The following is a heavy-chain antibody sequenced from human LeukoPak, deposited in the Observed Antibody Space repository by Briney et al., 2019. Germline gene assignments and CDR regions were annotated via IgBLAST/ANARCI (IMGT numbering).Heavy chain of an antibody. D-gene: IGHD3-3*01. CDR1: GGSISSYY. Sequence: SETLSLTCTVSGGSISSYYWSWIRQPPGKGLEWIGYIYYSGSTNYNPSRKSRVTISVDTSKNQFSLKLSSVTAADTAVYYCARDYYDFWSGFYYFDYWGQGTLVTVSS. CDR3: ARDYYDFWSGFYYFDY. V-gene: IGHV4-59*01. CDR2: IYYSGST. J-gene: IGHJ4*02.